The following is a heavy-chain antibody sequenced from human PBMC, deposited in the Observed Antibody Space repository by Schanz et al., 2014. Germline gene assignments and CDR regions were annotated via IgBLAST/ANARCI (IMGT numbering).Heavy chain of an antibody. CDR2: IRSSSTPI. J-gene: IGHJ4*02. D-gene: IGHD6-13*01. V-gene: IGHV3-48*04. CDR3: ARDQGYTTSWHIFDL. CDR1: GFTFSSYS. Sequence: EVQLVESGGGLIQPGGSLRLSCAASGFTFSSYSMNWVRQAPGKGPEWVSYIRSSSTPIYYADSVKGRFTISRDNAKNTLYLQMNSLSAEDTAVYYCARDQGYTTSWHIFDLWGQGTLVIVSS.